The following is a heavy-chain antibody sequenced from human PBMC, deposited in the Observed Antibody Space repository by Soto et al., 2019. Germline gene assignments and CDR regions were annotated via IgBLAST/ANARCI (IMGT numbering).Heavy chain of an antibody. J-gene: IGHJ5*02. Sequence: KTSETLSLTCAVYGGSFSGYYWSWIRQPPGKGLEWIGEINHSGSTNYNPSLKSRVTISVDTSKNQFSLKLSSVTAADTAVYYCARGVAAAGTRGDWFDPWGQGTLVTVSS. CDR1: GGSFSGYY. D-gene: IGHD6-13*01. CDR2: INHSGST. V-gene: IGHV4-34*01. CDR3: ARGVAAAGTRGDWFDP.